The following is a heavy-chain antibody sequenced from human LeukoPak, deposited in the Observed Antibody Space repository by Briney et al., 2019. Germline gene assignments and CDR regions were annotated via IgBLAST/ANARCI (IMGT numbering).Heavy chain of an antibody. CDR3: ATHSILNAREFRY. Sequence: RGSLRLSCAGSGFTFSNSWMGWVRQAPGKGLEWVANVQHIGGETYYVDSVKGRFTISRDNAKNSVYLQMNSLGADDTAVYYCATHSILNAREFRYWGQGTLVTVTS. J-gene: IGHJ1*01. CDR1: GFTFSNSW. V-gene: IGHV3-7*01. CDR2: VQHIGGET. D-gene: IGHD3-10*01.